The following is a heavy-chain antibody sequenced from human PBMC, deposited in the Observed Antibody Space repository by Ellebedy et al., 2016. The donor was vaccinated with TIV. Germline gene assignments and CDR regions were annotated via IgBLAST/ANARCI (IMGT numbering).Heavy chain of an antibody. CDR3: ARYPTLAAGSHYYYYYGMDV. CDR2: INSDGSST. J-gene: IGHJ6*02. D-gene: IGHD2-15*01. CDR1: GFTFSSYW. V-gene: IGHV3-74*01. Sequence: GESLKISXAASGFTFSSYWMHWVRQAPGKGLVWVSRINSDGSSTSYADSVKGRFTISRDNAKNTLYLQMNSLRAEDTAVYYCARYPTLAAGSHYYYYYGMDVWGQGTTVTVSS.